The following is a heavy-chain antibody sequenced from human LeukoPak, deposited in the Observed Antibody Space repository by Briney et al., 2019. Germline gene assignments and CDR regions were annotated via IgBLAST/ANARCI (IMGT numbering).Heavy chain of an antibody. V-gene: IGHV3-30*04. CDR2: ISYDGSNK. CDR3: ARDYSGYDSENRFDP. CDR1: GFTFSSDS. J-gene: IGHJ5*02. Sequence: PGGFLRLSCAASGFTFSSDSMRWVRQARRKGPEWVVVISYDGSNKYYADSVKGRFTISRDNSKNTLYLQMNSLRAEDTAVYYCARDYSGYDSENRFDPWGQGTLVTVSS. D-gene: IGHD5-12*01.